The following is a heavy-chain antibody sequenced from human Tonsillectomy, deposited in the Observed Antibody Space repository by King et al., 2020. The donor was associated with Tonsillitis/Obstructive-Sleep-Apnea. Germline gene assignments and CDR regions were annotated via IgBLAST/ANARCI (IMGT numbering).Heavy chain of an antibody. CDR1: GFTFSTYA. CDR3: AKRVDITMVGYCMDV. V-gene: IGHV3-23*04. J-gene: IGHJ6*02. Sequence: DVQLVESGGGLVQPGGSLRLSCAASGFTFSTYAMSWVRQAPGKGLEWVSGISGSGGSTYYADSVKGRFTISRDNSKNTLYVQMNSLRAEDTAVYYCAKRVDITMVGYCMDVWGPGTTVTVSS. D-gene: IGHD5-18*01. CDR2: ISGSGGST.